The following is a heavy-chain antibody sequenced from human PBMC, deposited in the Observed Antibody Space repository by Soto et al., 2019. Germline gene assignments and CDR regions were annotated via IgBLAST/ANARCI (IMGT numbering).Heavy chain of an antibody. Sequence: GGSLRLSCAASGFTFSSYAMSWVRQAPGQGLEWVSGISGSGGSIYYRDSVKGRLTISRDNSKNTLYLQLNSLRAEDTAVYYCAKDYDFWSGYYPGRYFDYWGQGTLVTVSS. J-gene: IGHJ4*02. V-gene: IGHV3-23*01. D-gene: IGHD3-3*01. CDR2: ISGSGGSI. CDR1: GFTFSSYA. CDR3: AKDYDFWSGYYPGRYFDY.